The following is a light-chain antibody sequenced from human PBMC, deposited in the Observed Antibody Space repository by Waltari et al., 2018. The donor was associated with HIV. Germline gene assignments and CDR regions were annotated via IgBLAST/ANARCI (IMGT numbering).Light chain of an antibody. V-gene: IGLV1-44*01. J-gene: IGLJ3*02. Sequence: QSVLTQPPSASGTPGQRVTISCSGSRSTIGHTSVCSYQQLPGTAPKLFIYSNNQRPSGVPDRFSGSKSGTSASLAISGLQSEDEADYYCAAWDDSLNGWVFGGGTKLTVV. CDR1: RSTIGHTS. CDR3: AAWDDSLNGWV. CDR2: SNN.